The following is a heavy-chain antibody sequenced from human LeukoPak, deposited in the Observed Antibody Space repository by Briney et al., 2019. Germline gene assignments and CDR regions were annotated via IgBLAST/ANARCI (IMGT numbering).Heavy chain of an antibody. CDR2: IYHTGST. V-gene: IGHV4-38-2*01. CDR1: GYSISRGYY. D-gene: IGHD3-10*01. CDR3: ARAGWIITSGIDY. Sequence: SSETLSLTCGVSGYSISRGYYWAWIRQPPGKGLEWIGTIYHTGSTYYTPSLGSRVTISVDTSKNEFSLNLNSVTAADTAVYYCARAGWIITSGIDYCGQGALVTVSS. J-gene: IGHJ4*02.